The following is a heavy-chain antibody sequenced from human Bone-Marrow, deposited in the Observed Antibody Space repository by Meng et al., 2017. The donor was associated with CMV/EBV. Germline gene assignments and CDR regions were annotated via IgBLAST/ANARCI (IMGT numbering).Heavy chain of an antibody. D-gene: IGHD3-3*01. CDR1: GYTSTGYY. V-gene: IGHV1-46*01. J-gene: IGHJ6*01. CDR3: ARDDKIFGGVINLGYYYGMDV. Sequence: ASLQVSCKASGYTSTGYYMHWLQQAPGQGLEWMGIINPSGGSTSYGQKFQGRVTMTRDTSTSKVYMELSSLRSEDTAVYYCARDDKIFGGVINLGYYYGMDVWGQGTTVTGSS. CDR2: INPSGGST.